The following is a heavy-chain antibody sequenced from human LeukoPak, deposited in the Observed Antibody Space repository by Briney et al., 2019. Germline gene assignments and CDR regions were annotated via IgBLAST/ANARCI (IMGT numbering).Heavy chain of an antibody. CDR1: GFTFSSYA. CDR3: ARDRAYGDYAA. J-gene: IGHJ5*02. Sequence: QPGRSLRLSCAASGFTFSSYAMHWVRQAPGKGLEWVAVISYDGSNKYYADSVKGRFIISRDNSKNTVYLQMNSLRADDTAVYYCARDRAYGDYAAWGQETLVTVSS. D-gene: IGHD4-17*01. V-gene: IGHV3-30*14. CDR2: ISYDGSNK.